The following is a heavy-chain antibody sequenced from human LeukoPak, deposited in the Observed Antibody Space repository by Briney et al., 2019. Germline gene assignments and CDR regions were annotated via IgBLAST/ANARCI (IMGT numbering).Heavy chain of an antibody. Sequence: GGSLRLSCAASGYTLIAYWMLWVRQAPGKGLESVSRINTDGTVTTYADSVKGRFTVSRDNADNTMFLQMNSVREEDSAVYYCTTKQWLAPPPDSWGQGTPVTVSS. J-gene: IGHJ4*02. V-gene: IGHV3-74*01. D-gene: IGHD6-19*01. CDR1: GYTLIAYW. CDR3: TTKQWLAPPPDS. CDR2: INTDGTVT.